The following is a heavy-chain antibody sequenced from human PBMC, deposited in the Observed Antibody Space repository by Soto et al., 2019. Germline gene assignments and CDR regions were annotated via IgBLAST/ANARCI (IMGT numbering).Heavy chain of an antibody. Sequence: GESLKISCKGSGYSFTSYWIGWVRQMPGKGLEWMGIIYPGDSDTRYSPSFQGQVTISADKSISTAYLQGSNLKASDTFMYFCARVTFGAGMGGAFDIGAQGTTVTVSS. CDR1: GYSFTSYW. D-gene: IGHD3-10*01. CDR2: IYPGDSDT. CDR3: ARVTFGAGMGGAFDI. V-gene: IGHV5-51*01. J-gene: IGHJ3*02.